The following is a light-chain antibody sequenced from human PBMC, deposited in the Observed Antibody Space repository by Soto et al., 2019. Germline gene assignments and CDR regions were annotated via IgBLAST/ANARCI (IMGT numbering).Light chain of an antibody. V-gene: IGKV1-39*01. CDR2: DAS. J-gene: IGKJ2*01. Sequence: DIQMTQSPSSLSASVGDRVTITCRASQSISSYLNWYQQKPGKAPNLLIYDASSLASGVPSRFSGSASGTDFFLTISNLQPDDFAVYYCQHFGNSLYTFGQGTKVDIK. CDR1: QSISSY. CDR3: QHFGNSLYT.